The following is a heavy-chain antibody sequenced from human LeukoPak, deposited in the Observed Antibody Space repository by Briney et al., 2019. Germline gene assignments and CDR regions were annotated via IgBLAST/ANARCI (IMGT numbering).Heavy chain of an antibody. Sequence: GGSLRLSCAASGFTFSSYSMNWVRQAPGKGLEWVSYISSSSSTIYYADSVKGRFTISRDNAKNSLYLQMNSLRAEDTAVYYCARDLGTYYDFWSGYPPGGLGADYWGQGTLVTVSS. CDR2: ISSSSSTI. J-gene: IGHJ4*02. CDR1: GFTFSSYS. CDR3: ARDLGTYYDFWSGYPPGGLGADY. D-gene: IGHD3-3*01. V-gene: IGHV3-48*01.